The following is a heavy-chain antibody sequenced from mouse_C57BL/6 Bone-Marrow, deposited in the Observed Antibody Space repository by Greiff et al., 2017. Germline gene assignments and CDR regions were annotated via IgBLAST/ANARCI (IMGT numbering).Heavy chain of an antibody. Sequence: QVQLQQPGAELVMPGASVKLSCKASGYTFTSYWMPWVKQRPGQGLEWIGEIDPSDSYTNYNQKFKGKSTLTVDKSSSTAYMQLSSLTSEDSAVYYCARDDGYYDSFDYWGQGTTLTVSS. V-gene: IGHV1-69*01. J-gene: IGHJ2*01. CDR3: ARDDGYYDSFDY. CDR1: GYTFTSYW. CDR2: IDPSDSYT. D-gene: IGHD2-3*01.